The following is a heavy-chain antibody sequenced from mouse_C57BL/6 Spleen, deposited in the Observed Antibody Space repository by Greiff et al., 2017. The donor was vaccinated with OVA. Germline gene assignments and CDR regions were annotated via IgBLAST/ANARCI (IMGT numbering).Heavy chain of an antibody. CDR3: ARSYDYERAFAY. J-gene: IGHJ3*01. CDR2: IWSDGST. CDR1: GFSLTSYG. V-gene: IGHV2-6*03. D-gene: IGHD2-4*01. Sequence: QVQLQQSGPGLVAPSQSLSITCTVSGFSLTSYGVHWVRQPPGKGLEWLVVIWSDGSTTYNSALKSRLSISKDNSKSHVFLKMNSLQTDDTAMYYCARSYDYERAFAYWGQGTLVTVSA.